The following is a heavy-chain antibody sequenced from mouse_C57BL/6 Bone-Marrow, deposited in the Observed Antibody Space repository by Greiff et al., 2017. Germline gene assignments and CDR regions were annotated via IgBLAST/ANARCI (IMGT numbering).Heavy chain of an antibody. CDR1: GFSLTSYG. CDR3: ASATDGYRFAY. Sequence: QVQLQQSGPGLVAPSQSLSITCTVSGFSLTSYGVDWVRQSPGKGLEWLGVIWGVGSTNYISALKSRLSISNDNSKSQVFLKMNSLQTDDTAMYYCASATDGYRFAYWGQGTLVTVSA. D-gene: IGHD2-3*01. J-gene: IGHJ3*01. V-gene: IGHV2-6*01. CDR2: IWGVGST.